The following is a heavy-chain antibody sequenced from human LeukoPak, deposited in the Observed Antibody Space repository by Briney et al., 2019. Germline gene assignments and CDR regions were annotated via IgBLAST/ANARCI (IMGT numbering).Heavy chain of an antibody. CDR1: GFTLISYW. CDR3: ARDTGIRGMDV. Sequence: GDSLRLSCSASGFTLISYWMHCVRQAPGKRLEYVSAISGDGGSTDYADSVKGRFTISGDNSKNTLYLQMGSLRAEDMAVYYCARDTGIRGMDVWGQGTTVTVSS. CDR2: ISGDGGST. D-gene: IGHD1-14*01. J-gene: IGHJ6*02. V-gene: IGHV3-64*02.